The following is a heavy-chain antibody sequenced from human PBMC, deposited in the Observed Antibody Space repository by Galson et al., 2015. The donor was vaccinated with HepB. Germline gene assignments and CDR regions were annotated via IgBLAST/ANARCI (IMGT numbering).Heavy chain of an antibody. V-gene: IGHV3-48*02. Sequence: SLRLSCAGSGFISSTYSMNWVRQAPGKGLEWISYINSGSTSRYYADSVEGRFTISRDDAENLLYLQMNSLRDEDTAVYYCARGTFCGGDCYRGEYFQHWGQGTLVTVSS. CDR3: ARGTFCGGDCYRGEYFQH. D-gene: IGHD2-21*02. CDR1: GFISSTYS. J-gene: IGHJ1*01. CDR2: INSGSTSR.